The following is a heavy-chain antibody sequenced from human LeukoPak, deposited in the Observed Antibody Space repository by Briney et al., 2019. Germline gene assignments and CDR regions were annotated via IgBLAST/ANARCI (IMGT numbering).Heavy chain of an antibody. V-gene: IGHV3-21*01. D-gene: IGHD3-22*01. CDR2: ISSSSSYI. CDR3: ARDVSPYYYDSSGYPLYYYYGMDV. J-gene: IGHJ6*02. CDR1: GFTFSSYS. Sequence: PGGSLRLSCAASGFTFSSYSMNWVRQAPGKGLEWVSSISSSSSYIYYADSVKGRFTISRDNAKNSLYLQMNSLRAEDTAVYYCARDVSPYYYDSSGYPLYYYYGMDVWGQGTTVTVSS.